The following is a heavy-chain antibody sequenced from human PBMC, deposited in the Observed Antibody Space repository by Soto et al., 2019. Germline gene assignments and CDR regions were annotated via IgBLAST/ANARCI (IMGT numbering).Heavy chain of an antibody. D-gene: IGHD2-15*01. CDR1: GFTVSSSY. J-gene: IGHJ6*04. V-gene: IGHV3-53*04. Sequence: EVQLVESGGGLVQPGGSLRLSCSASGFTVSSSYINWVRQAPGKGLEWVSTFYSGGKTYYADSVKSRFTISRHSSENTLYLQMNSLRSEDTAVYYCARAGQYCTTGTCYPASMGVWGEGTTVTVSS. CDR3: ARAGQYCTTGTCYPASMGV. CDR2: FYSGGKT.